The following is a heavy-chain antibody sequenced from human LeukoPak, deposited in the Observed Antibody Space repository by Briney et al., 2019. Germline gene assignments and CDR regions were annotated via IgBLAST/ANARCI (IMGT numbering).Heavy chain of an antibody. Sequence: SETLSLTCTVSGGSISSYYWSWIRQPPGKGLEWIGYIYYSGSTNYNPSLKSRVTISVDTSKNQFSLKLSSVTAADTAVYYCARAQRYDFWSGYYFDYWGQGTLVTVSS. CDR3: ARAQRYDFWSGYYFDY. D-gene: IGHD3-3*01. V-gene: IGHV4-59*01. CDR2: IYYSGST. J-gene: IGHJ4*02. CDR1: GGSISSYY.